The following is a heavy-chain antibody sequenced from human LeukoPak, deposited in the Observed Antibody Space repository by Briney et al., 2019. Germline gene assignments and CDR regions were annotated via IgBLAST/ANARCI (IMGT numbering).Heavy chain of an antibody. CDR1: GYTFTSYV. CDR2: TSAYNGNT. D-gene: IGHD6-19*01. Sequence: ASVKVSCKASGYTFTSYVISWVRQAPGQGLEWIGCTSAYNGNTNYAQKLQGRVTMTTDTSTSTAYMELRSMRSDDTAVYYCARDFTAIAVAGIRNEYWGQGTLVTVSS. V-gene: IGHV1-18*01. CDR3: ARDFTAIAVAGIRNEY. J-gene: IGHJ4*02.